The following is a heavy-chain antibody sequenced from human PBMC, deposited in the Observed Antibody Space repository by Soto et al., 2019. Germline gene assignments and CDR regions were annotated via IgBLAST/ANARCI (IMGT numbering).Heavy chain of an antibody. V-gene: IGHV1-18*01. CDR2: ITTDKGKT. CDR1: GYTFTSYG. Sequence: QVQLVQSGPEVKKPGASVKVSCKTSGYTFTSYGISWVRQAPGQGLEWMGWITTDKGKTTYAQKFQGRVTMTTDTSTSTAYMELRSLRSDDTAVYSCATRSQAFDYWGQGTLVTVSS. CDR3: ATRSQAFDY. J-gene: IGHJ4*02.